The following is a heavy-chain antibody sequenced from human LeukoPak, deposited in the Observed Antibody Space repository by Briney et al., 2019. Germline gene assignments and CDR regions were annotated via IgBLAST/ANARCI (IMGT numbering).Heavy chain of an antibody. V-gene: IGHV1-24*01. D-gene: IGHD2-2*01. CDR2: FDPEDGET. J-gene: IGHJ5*02. CDR3: ATDQPVPRGWFDP. Sequence: GASVKVSCKVSGYTLTELSMHWVRQAPGKGLEWMGGFDPEDGETIYALKFQGRVTMTEDTSTDTAYMELSSLRSEDTAVYYCATDQPVPRGWFDPWGQGTLVTVSS. CDR1: GYTLTELS.